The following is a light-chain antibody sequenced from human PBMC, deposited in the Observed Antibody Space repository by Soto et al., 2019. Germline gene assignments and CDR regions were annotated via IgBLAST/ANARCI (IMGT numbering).Light chain of an antibody. CDR2: EDN. CDR3: QSYHSSCHVV. CDR1: SGSIASNY. Sequence: NFMLTQPHSVSESPGKTVTISCTRSSGSIASNYVQWYQQRPGSSPTTVIFEDNQRPSGVPDRFSGSIDSSSNSASLTISGLKTEDEADYYCQSYHSSCHVVFGGGTKVTVL. J-gene: IGLJ2*01. V-gene: IGLV6-57*01.